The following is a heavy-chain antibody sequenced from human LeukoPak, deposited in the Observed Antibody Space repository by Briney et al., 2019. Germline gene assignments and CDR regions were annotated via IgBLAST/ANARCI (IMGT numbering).Heavy chain of an antibody. CDR1: GFTFSSYA. Sequence: GGSLRLSCAASGFTFSSYAMGWVRQAPGKGLEWVSAISGSGGSTYYADSVKGRFTISRDNAKNSLYLQMNSLRAEDTAVYYCARRYCSSTSCHGENYYYYYMDVWGKGTTVTVSS. J-gene: IGHJ6*03. D-gene: IGHD2-2*01. V-gene: IGHV3-23*01. CDR2: ISGSGGST. CDR3: ARRYCSSTSCHGENYYYYYMDV.